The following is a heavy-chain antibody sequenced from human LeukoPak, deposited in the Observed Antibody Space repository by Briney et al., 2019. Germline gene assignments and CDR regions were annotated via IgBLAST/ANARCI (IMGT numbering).Heavy chain of an antibody. CDR2: ISAYNGNT. D-gene: IGHD1-1*01. CDR1: GYTFTSYG. J-gene: IGHJ4*02. Sequence: GASVKVSCKASGYTFTSYGISWVRQAPGQGLEWMGWISAYNGNTNYAQKLQDRVTMTRDTSTTTVYIELSSLRSEDTAVYYCARGYGSPFTFDYWGQGTLVTVSS. V-gene: IGHV1-18*01. CDR3: ARGYGSPFTFDY.